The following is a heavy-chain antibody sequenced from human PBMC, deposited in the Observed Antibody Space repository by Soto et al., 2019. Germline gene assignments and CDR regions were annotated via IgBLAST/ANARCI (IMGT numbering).Heavy chain of an antibody. CDR1: GFTFSSYA. D-gene: IGHD6-13*01. CDR3: ASRDPSQQLAYYYYYMDV. V-gene: IGHV3-23*01. CDR2: ISGSGGST. Sequence: GGSLRLSCAASGFTFSSYAMSWVRQAPGKGLEWVSAISGSGGSTYYADSVKGRFTISRDNSKNTLYLQMNSLRAEDTAVYYCASRDPSQQLAYYYYYMDVWGKGTTVTVSS. J-gene: IGHJ6*03.